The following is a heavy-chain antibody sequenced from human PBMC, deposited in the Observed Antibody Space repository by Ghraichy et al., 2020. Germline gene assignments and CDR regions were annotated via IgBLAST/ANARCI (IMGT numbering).Heavy chain of an antibody. J-gene: IGHJ6*03. CDR3: ARGSASSSYYYYYMDV. V-gene: IGHV3-72*01. D-gene: IGHD1-26*01. CDR2: SRNKPNSYST. CDR1: GFTFSVHY. Sequence: GGSLRLSCAASGFTFSVHYMEWVRQAPGKGLEWVGRSRNKPNSYSTEYAASVEGRFTISRDDSRTSVYLQMNSLKTEDTAGYYCARGSASSSYYYYYMDVWGKGTTVTVSS.